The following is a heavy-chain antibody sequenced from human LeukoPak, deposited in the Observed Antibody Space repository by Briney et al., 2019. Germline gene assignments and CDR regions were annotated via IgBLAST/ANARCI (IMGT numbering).Heavy chain of an antibody. D-gene: IGHD5-12*01. V-gene: IGHV4-59*01. CDR1: GGSISSYF. CDR2: IYHTGST. CDR3: ARRAVGLATEDY. Sequence: SETLSLTCTVSGGSISSYFWTWIRQPPGKGLEWIGYIYHTGSTTYNPSLRSRVTISVDTSKNQFSLRLSSVTAADTAVYYCARRAVGLATEDYWGQGTLVTVSS. J-gene: IGHJ4*02.